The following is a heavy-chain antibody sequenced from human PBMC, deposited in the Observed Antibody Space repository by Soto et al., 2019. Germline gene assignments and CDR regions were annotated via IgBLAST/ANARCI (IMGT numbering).Heavy chain of an antibody. V-gene: IGHV1-2*04. J-gene: IGHJ6*03. Sequence: ASVKVSCKASGYTFTGYYMHWVRQAPGQGLEWMGWINPNSGGTNYAQKFQGWVTMTRDTSISTAYMELSRLRSDDTAVYYCARGGGVDIVATIPGERVYYMDVWGKGTTVTVSS. CDR2: INPNSGGT. CDR3: ARGGGVDIVATIPGERVYYMDV. CDR1: GYTFTGYY. D-gene: IGHD5-12*01.